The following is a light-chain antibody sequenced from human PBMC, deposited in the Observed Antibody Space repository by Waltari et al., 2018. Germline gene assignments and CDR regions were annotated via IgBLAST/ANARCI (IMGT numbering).Light chain of an antibody. V-gene: IGKV3-20*01. Sequence: EIVLTQSPGTPSLSPGERATPSCRASQSVGRSLAWYQQKPGRAPRLLIHATSNRATGIPDRFSASGSGTDFSLTISRLEPEDFALYYCQHYVRLPVTFGQGTKVEVK. J-gene: IGKJ1*01. CDR3: QHYVRLPVT. CDR1: QSVGRS. CDR2: ATS.